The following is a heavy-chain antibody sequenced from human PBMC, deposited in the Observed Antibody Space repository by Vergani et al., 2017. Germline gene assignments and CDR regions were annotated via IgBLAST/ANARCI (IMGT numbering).Heavy chain of an antibody. Sequence: QVQLVQSGAEVKKPGSSVKVSCKASGGTFSSYAISWVRQAPGQGLEWMGGIVPIFGTANYAQKFQGRVTITADESTSTAYMELSSLRSEDTAVYYCARGQDSGYDDENWFDPWGQGTLVTVSS. CDR2: IVPIFGTA. D-gene: IGHD5-12*01. CDR3: ARGQDSGYDDENWFDP. J-gene: IGHJ5*02. V-gene: IGHV1-69*12. CDR1: GGTFSSYA.